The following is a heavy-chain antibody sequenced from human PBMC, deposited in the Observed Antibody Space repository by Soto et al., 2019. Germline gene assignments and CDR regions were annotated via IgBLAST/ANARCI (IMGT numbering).Heavy chain of an antibody. J-gene: IGHJ6*02. V-gene: IGHV3-30*18. CDR2: ISYDGSNK. Sequence: GGSLRLSCAASGFTFSSYGMHWVRQAPGKGLEWVAVISYDGSNKYYADSVKGRFTISRDNSKNTLYLQMNSLRAEDTAVYYCAKVHSHYYYYGMDFWGQGSTVIVSS. CDR1: GFTFSSYG. CDR3: AKVHSHYYYYGMDF. D-gene: IGHD5-18*01.